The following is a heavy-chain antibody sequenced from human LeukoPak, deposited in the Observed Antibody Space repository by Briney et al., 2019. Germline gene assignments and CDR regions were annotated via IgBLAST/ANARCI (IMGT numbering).Heavy chain of an antibody. CDR1: GGSFSGYY. CDR3: ARDFSYSSSPLGFDP. D-gene: IGHD6-13*01. V-gene: IGHV4-34*01. Sequence: PSETLSLTCAVYGGSFSGYYWSWIRQPPGKGLEWIGEINHSGSTNYNPSLKSRVTISVDTSKNQFSLKLSSVTAADTAVYYCARDFSYSSSPLGFDPWGQGTLVTVSS. J-gene: IGHJ5*02. CDR2: INHSGST.